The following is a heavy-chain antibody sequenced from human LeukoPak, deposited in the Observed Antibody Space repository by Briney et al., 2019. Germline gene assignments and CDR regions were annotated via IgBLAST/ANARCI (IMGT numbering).Heavy chain of an antibody. Sequence: GESLKISCKGSGYSFTSYWIGWARQMPGKGLEWMGIIYPGDSDTRYSPSFQGQVTISADKSISTAYLQWSSLKASDTAMYYCARPGIAAAGLNYFDYWGQGTLVTVSS. V-gene: IGHV5-51*01. J-gene: IGHJ4*02. CDR1: GYSFTSYW. D-gene: IGHD6-13*01. CDR3: ARPGIAAAGLNYFDY. CDR2: IYPGDSDT.